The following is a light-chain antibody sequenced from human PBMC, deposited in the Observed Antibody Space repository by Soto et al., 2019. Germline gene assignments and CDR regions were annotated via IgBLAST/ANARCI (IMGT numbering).Light chain of an antibody. J-gene: IGKJ1*01. CDR1: QSVRSS. CDR2: DAS. V-gene: IGKV3-15*01. CDR3: QQYNSWPET. Sequence: EIVMTQSPGTLSVSPGERATLFFRASQSVRSSLAWYQQKPGQAPRLFIYDASTRATGIPARFSGSGSGTEFTLTISSLHSEDFAVYYCQQYNSWPETFGQGTKVDIK.